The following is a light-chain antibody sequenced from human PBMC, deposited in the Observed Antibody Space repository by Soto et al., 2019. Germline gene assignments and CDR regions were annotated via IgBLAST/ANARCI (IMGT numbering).Light chain of an antibody. V-gene: IGKV1-5*01. CDR1: QRISSW. Sequence: DIQLTQSPSTLSASVGDRVTITCRASQRISSWLAWYQQKPGKAPDLLISDASRLESGVPSRFSGGGSGTEFTLTIRDLQPDDFATYYCQQYKSYSPRTFGQGTKVDIK. CDR2: DAS. J-gene: IGKJ1*01. CDR3: QQYKSYSPRT.